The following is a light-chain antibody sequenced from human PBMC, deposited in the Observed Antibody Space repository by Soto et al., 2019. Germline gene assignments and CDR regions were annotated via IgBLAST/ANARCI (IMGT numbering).Light chain of an antibody. CDR3: AAWDDSLGGLV. CDR2: TDY. V-gene: IGLV1-44*01. J-gene: IGLJ2*01. Sequence: QPVLTQPPSTSGTPGQRVTISCSGSSSNVGINAVHWYQQFPGTAPRLLIYTDYQRPSGVPGRFSGSKSGTSASLAISGLQSEDEADYYCAAWDDSLGGLVFGGGTKLTVL. CDR1: SSNVGINA.